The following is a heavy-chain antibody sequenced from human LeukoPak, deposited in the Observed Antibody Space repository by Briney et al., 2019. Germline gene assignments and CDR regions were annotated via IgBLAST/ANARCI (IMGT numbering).Heavy chain of an antibody. Sequence: GGSLRLSCAASGFTFSSYAMRWVRQAPGEGLEWVSAISGSGGSTYYADSVKGRFTISRDNSKNTLYLQMNSLRAEDTAVYYCAKDHTTKVVPAATFDYWGQGTLVTVSS. J-gene: IGHJ4*02. CDR3: AKDHTTKVVPAATFDY. CDR1: GFTFSSYA. CDR2: ISGSGGST. V-gene: IGHV3-23*01. D-gene: IGHD2-2*01.